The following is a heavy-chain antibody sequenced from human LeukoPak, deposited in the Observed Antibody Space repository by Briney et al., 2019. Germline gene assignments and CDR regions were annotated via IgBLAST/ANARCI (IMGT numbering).Heavy chain of an antibody. CDR1: GYTFTGSY. CDR3: ARGVGPAAIGGIFDY. J-gene: IGHJ4*02. V-gene: IGHV1-2*02. D-gene: IGHD2-2*01. CDR2: INPNSGGT. Sequence: ASVKVSCKASGYTFTGSYMHWVRQAPGQGFEWMGWINPNSGGTNYARKFQGRVTMTTDTSTSTAYMELRSLRSDDTAVYYCARGVGPAAIGGIFDYWGQGTLVTVSS.